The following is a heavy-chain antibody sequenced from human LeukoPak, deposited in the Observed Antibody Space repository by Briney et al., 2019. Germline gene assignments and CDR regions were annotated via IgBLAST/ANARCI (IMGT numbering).Heavy chain of an antibody. CDR3: ARGPRGYSYGPHFDY. V-gene: IGHV1-18*04. D-gene: IGHD5-18*01. J-gene: IGHJ4*02. CDR2: ISPYNGNT. Sequence: GASVKVSCKASGYTFTSYGISWVRQAPGQGLEWMGWISPYNGNTNYAQKLQGRVTMTTDTSTSTAYMELRSLRSDDTAVYYCARGPRGYSYGPHFDYWGQGTLVSVSS. CDR1: GYTFTSYG.